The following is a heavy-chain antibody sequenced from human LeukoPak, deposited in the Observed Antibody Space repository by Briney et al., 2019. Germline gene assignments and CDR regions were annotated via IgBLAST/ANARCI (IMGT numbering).Heavy chain of an antibody. CDR2: INHSGST. CDR1: GESFSGFH. D-gene: IGHD3-10*01. CDR3: ARADMVRGVIITSLEFDY. Sequence: SETLSLTCAVYGESFSGFHWSWIRQAPGMGLEWIGEINHSGSTNYSASLKSRVTISVDTSKNQFSLKLSSVTAADTAVYYCARADMVRGVIITSLEFDYWGQGTLVTVSS. J-gene: IGHJ4*02. V-gene: IGHV4-34*01.